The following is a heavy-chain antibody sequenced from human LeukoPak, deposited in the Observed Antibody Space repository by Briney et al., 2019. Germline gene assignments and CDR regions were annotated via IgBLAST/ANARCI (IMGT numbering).Heavy chain of an antibody. Sequence: PGGSLRLSCAASGFTFDDYAMHWVWQAPGKGLEWVSGISWNSGSIGYADSVKGRFTISRDNAKNSLYLQMNSLRAEDTALYYCAKDIQFGESNYGLDVWGQGTTVTVSS. CDR1: GFTFDDYA. J-gene: IGHJ6*02. D-gene: IGHD3-10*01. V-gene: IGHV3-9*01. CDR2: ISWNSGSI. CDR3: AKDIQFGESNYGLDV.